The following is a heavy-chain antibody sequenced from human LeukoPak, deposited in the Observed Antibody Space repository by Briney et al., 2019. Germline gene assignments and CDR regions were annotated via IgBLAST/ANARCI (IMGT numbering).Heavy chain of an antibody. Sequence: KPSETLSLTCAVYGGSFSGYYWSWIRQPPGKGLEWIGEINHSGSTNYNPSLKSRVTISVDTSKNQFSLKLSSVTAADTAVYYCARRSGDGYNDDFDYWGQGTLVTVSS. CDR2: INHSGST. CDR1: GGSFSGYY. D-gene: IGHD5-24*01. J-gene: IGHJ4*02. CDR3: ARRSGDGYNDDFDY. V-gene: IGHV4-34*01.